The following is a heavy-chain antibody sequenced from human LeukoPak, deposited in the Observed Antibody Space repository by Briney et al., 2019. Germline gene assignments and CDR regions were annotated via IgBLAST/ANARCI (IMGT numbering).Heavy chain of an antibody. V-gene: IGHV4-39*07. Sequence: SETLSPTCTVSGGSIIDSSYYWGWIRQPPGKGLEWIGNIYYFGTTLHNPSLKSRVTMSVDTSKNQFSLKLSSVTAADTAVYYCARDSHAWYGQYYFDFWGQGALVTVSS. D-gene: IGHD6-13*01. CDR1: GGSIIDSSYY. CDR2: IYYFGTT. CDR3: ARDSHAWYGQYYFDF. J-gene: IGHJ4*02.